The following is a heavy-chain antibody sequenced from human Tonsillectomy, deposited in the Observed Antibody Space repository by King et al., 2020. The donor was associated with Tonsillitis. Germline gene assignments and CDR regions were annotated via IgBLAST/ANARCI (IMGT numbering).Heavy chain of an antibody. J-gene: IGHJ4*02. D-gene: IGHD6-19*01. CDR3: TKDQDSSGWYVHY. V-gene: IGHV3-9*01. Sequence: VQLVESGGGLVQPGRSLRLSCAASGFTFDDYAMHWVRQAPGKGLEWVSGISWNSGSIGYADSVKGRFTISRDNAKNSLYLQMNSLRAEDTALYYCTKDQDSSGWYVHYWGQGTLVTVSS. CDR2: ISWNSGSI. CDR1: GFTFDDYA.